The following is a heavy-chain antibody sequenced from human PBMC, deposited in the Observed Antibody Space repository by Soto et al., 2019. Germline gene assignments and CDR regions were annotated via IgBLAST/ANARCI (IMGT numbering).Heavy chain of an antibody. CDR2: IHPSYGDT. Sequence: QVQLVQSGAEVKEPGASVKVSCKASGYTFNNHYIHWVRQAPGQGLEWMGRIHPSYGDTTFAQSFRGRVTLTRHTSSTTVYMELTSLTSADTAVYYCENRISSDMDVWGQGTTVTVSS. D-gene: IGHD2-15*01. CDR1: GYTFNNHY. V-gene: IGHV1-46*02. CDR3: ENRISSDMDV. J-gene: IGHJ6*02.